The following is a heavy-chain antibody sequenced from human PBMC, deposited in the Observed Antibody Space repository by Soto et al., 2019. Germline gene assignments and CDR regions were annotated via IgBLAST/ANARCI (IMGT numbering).Heavy chain of an antibody. CDR2: IYYSGST. J-gene: IGHJ5*02. Sequence: SETQSLTCTVSGGSISSYYWSWIRQPPGKGLEWIGYIYYSGSTNYNPSLKSRVTISVDTSKNQFSLKLSSVTAADTAVYYCARPLFGRGNWFDPWGQGTLVTGSS. CDR3: ARPLFGRGNWFDP. CDR1: GGSISSYY. D-gene: IGHD3-10*01. V-gene: IGHV4-59*01.